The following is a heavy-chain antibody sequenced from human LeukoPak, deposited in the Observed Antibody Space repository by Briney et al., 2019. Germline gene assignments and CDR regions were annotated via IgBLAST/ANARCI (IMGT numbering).Heavy chain of an antibody. V-gene: IGHV1-46*01. CDR3: AREIGMGAFDYYYYGMDV. J-gene: IGHJ6*02. CDR1: GGTFSNHV. D-gene: IGHD3-16*01. CDR2: INPSGGST. Sequence: ASVKVSCKASGGTFSNHVMTWVRQAPGQGLEWMGIINPSGGSTSYAQKFQGRVTMTRDTSTSTVYMELSSLRSEDTAVYYCAREIGMGAFDYYYYGMDVWGQGTTVTVSS.